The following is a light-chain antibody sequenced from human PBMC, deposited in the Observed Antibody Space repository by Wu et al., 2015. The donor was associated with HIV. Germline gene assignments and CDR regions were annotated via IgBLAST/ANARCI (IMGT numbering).Light chain of an antibody. CDR3: QHYNSYSSWT. V-gene: IGKV1-5*01. CDR2: AAS. CDR1: QSISSW. Sequence: DIQMTQSPSTLSASVGDRVTITCRASQSISSWLAWYQQKPGKAPKLLIYAASSLQSGVPSRFSGSGSGTDFTLTISSLQPDDFATYYCQHYNSYSSWTFGQGTKGGNQT. J-gene: IGKJ1*01.